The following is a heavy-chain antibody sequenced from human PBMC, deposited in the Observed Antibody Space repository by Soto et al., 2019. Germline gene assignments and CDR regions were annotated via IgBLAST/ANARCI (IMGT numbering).Heavy chain of an antibody. CDR3: SRCLDY. CDR1: GFTFSTYW. J-gene: IGHJ4*02. V-gene: IGHV3-7*01. Sequence: GGSLRLSCVASGFTFSTYWMDWIRQAPGKGLEWVANINHDGSEKHYVDSVKGRFTISRDNAKNSLYLQMSSLTAEYSALYYCSRCLDYWGQGALVTVSS. CDR2: INHDGSEK.